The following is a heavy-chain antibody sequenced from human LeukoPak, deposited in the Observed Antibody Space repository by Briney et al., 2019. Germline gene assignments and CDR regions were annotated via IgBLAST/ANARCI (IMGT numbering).Heavy chain of an antibody. J-gene: IGHJ6*02. CDR2: IWYDGSNK. CDR1: GFTFSSYG. Sequence: GGSLRLSCAASGFTFSSYGMHWVRQAPGKGPEWVAVIWYDGSNKYYADSVKGRFTISRDNSKNTLYLQMNSLRAEDTAVYYCARDLGAAAGEEDYGMDVWGQGTTVTVSS. D-gene: IGHD6-13*01. V-gene: IGHV3-33*01. CDR3: ARDLGAAAGEEDYGMDV.